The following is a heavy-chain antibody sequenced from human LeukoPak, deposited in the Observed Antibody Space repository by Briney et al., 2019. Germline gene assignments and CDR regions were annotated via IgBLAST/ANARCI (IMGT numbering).Heavy chain of an antibody. D-gene: IGHD5-18*01. Sequence: PGGSLRLSCAASGFTFSSYAMSWVRQAPGKGLEWVSGISGSYGSTYYADSVKGRFTISRDNSKNSLYLQMNSLRTEDTALYYCAKGHVDTAMAPDYWGQGTLVTVSS. CDR1: GFTFSSYA. V-gene: IGHV3-23*01. CDR2: ISGSYGST. CDR3: AKGHVDTAMAPDY. J-gene: IGHJ4*02.